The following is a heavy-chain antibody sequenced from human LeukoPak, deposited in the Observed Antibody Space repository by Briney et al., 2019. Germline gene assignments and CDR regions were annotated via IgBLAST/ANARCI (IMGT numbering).Heavy chain of an antibody. D-gene: IGHD2-2*01. CDR1: GGSISSYY. J-gene: IGHJ5*01. CDR3: ARRVVVPAAIGRPYNWFDY. V-gene: IGHV4-59*08. CDR2: IYYSGST. Sequence: PSETLSLTCTVSGGSISSYYWSWIRQPPGKGLEWIGYIYYSGSTNYNPSLKSRVTISVDTSKNQFSLKLSSVTAADTAVYYCARRVVVPAAIGRPYNWFDYWGQGTLVTVSS.